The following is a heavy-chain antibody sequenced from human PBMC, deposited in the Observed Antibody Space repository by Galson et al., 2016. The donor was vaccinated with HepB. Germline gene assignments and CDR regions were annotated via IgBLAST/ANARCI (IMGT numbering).Heavy chain of an antibody. Sequence: SLRLSCAASGFTFSNYGMTWVRQAPGKGLEWVSTISGGGENTHYADPVRGRFTISRDNSKDTVYLQMNSLRPEDTAVYYCAKDLQYDTDYYWGQGTLVTVSS. J-gene: IGHJ4*02. V-gene: IGHV3-23*01. CDR3: AKDLQYDTDYY. CDR2: ISGGGENT. D-gene: IGHD3-22*01. CDR1: GFTFSNYG.